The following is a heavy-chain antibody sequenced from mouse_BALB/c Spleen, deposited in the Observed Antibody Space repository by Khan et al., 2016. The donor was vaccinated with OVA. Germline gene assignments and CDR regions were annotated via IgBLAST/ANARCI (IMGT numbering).Heavy chain of an antibody. Sequence: QVQLKQSGAELARPGASVKLSCKASGYTFTDYYINWVKQRTGQGLEWIGEISPGSGDTYYTERFKGKATLTADKSSSTAYMQLSSLNSEVSAVYFCARRNYFGYTFAYWGQGTLVTVSA. CDR1: GYTFTDYY. D-gene: IGHD1-2*01. CDR3: ARRNYFGYTFAY. CDR2: ISPGSGDT. J-gene: IGHJ3*01. V-gene: IGHV1-77*01.